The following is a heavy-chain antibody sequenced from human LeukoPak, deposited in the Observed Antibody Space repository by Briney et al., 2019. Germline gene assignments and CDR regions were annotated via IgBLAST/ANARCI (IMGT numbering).Heavy chain of an antibody. CDR1: GGTFSSYA. Sequence: SVKVSYKASGGTFSSYAISWVRQAPGQGLEWMGRIIPILGIANYAQKFQGRVTITADKSTSTAYMELSSLRSEDTAVYYCAVEDLGYCSSTSCRLDYWGQGTLVTISS. CDR2: IIPILGIA. CDR3: AVEDLGYCSSTSCRLDY. V-gene: IGHV1-69*04. J-gene: IGHJ4*02. D-gene: IGHD2-2*01.